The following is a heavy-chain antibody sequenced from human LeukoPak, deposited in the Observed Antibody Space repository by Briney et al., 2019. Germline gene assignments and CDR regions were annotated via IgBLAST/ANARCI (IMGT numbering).Heavy chain of an antibody. CDR1: GFTFSNYA. Sequence: GGSLRLSCAASGFTFSNYAMSWVRQAPGKGLEWVSAILGSGVSTFYADSVKGRFTISRDNSKNTLYLQMNSLRAEDTAVYYCAKDFNTADYWGQGTLVTVSS. CDR3: AKDFNTADY. J-gene: IGHJ4*02. CDR2: ILGSGVST. V-gene: IGHV3-23*01.